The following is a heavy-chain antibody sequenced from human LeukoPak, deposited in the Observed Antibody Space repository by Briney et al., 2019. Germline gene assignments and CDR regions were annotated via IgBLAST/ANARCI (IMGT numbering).Heavy chain of an antibody. V-gene: IGHV4-39*07. CDR3: ARDRRWGSGWPFDY. CDR1: GGSISSSNSY. Sequence: PSETLSLICTVSGGSISSSNSYWGWMRQPPGQGLEWIATVFYSGSPYYNPSLKSRVTISVDTSKNQFSLKLSSVTAADTAVYYSARDRRWGSGWPFDYWGQGTLVTVSS. J-gene: IGHJ4*02. CDR2: VFYSGSP. D-gene: IGHD6-19*01.